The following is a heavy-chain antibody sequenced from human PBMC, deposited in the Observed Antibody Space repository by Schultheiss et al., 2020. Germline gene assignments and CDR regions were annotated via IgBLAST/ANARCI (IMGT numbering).Heavy chain of an antibody. D-gene: IGHD1-20*01. CDR1: GGSISSGGYY. CDR3: ARALTGTTLIDY. J-gene: IGHJ4*02. CDR2: IYYSGSI. V-gene: IGHV4-31*03. Sequence: SETLSLTCTVSGGSISSGGYYWSWIRQHPGKGLEWIGYIYYSGSIYYNPSLKSRVTILIDTSKNQFSLKLTSVTAADTAVYYCARALTGTTLIDYWGQGTLVAVYS.